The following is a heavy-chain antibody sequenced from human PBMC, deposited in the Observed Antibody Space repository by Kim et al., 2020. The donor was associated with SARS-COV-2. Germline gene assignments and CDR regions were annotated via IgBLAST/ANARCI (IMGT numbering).Heavy chain of an antibody. D-gene: IGHD3-10*01. CDR1: GFTFSSYG. Sequence: GGSLRLSCAASGFTFSSYGMHWVRQAPGKGLEWVAVIWYDGSNKYYADSVKGRFTISRDNSKNTLYLQMNSLRAEDTAVYYCAKGVITMVRGLAWFDPWGHRTLVTLSS. CDR2: IWYDGSNK. V-gene: IGHV3-33*06. J-gene: IGHJ5*02. CDR3: AKGVITMVRGLAWFDP.